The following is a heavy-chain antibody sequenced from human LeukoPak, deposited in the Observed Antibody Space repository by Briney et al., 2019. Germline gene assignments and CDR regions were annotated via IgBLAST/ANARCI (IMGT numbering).Heavy chain of an antibody. J-gene: IGHJ5*02. CDR3: ARDRYDILTGYSPGRWFDP. V-gene: IGHV3-7*01. D-gene: IGHD3-9*01. CDR2: IKQDGSEK. Sequence: GGSLRLSCAASGFTFSTYWMSWVRQAPGKGLEWVATIKQDGSEKYYVDSVKGRFTISRDNAKNSLYLQMNSLRAEDTAVYYCARDRYDILTGYSPGRWFDPWGQGTLVTVSS. CDR1: GFTFSTYW.